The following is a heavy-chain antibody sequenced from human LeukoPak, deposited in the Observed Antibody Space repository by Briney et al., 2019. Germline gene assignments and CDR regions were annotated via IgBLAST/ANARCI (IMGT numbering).Heavy chain of an antibody. Sequence: SETLSLTCTFSGDSLSSYYWSWIRHPPGKGLEWIGYNSYSGSTNYHPSLKSRVNISVDASKNQFSVKLSSVTAADTAVYYCARRSNQDYDILAYFFDYWGQGTLVTVSS. CDR1: GDSLSSYY. V-gene: IGHV4-59*08. J-gene: IGHJ4*02. CDR3: ARRSNQDYDILAYFFDY. D-gene: IGHD3-9*01. CDR2: NSYSGST.